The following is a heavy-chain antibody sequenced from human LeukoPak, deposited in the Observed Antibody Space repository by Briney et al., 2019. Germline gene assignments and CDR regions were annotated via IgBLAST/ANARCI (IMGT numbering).Heavy chain of an antibody. CDR2: IRYVGSNK. CDR3: AKAPNYYGSGRYYTLYYYYGMDV. CDR1: GFTFSSYG. D-gene: IGHD3-10*01. V-gene: IGHV3-30*02. J-gene: IGHJ6*02. Sequence: PGGSLRLSCAASGFTFSSYGMHWVRQAPGKGLEGVAFIRYVGSNKYYADSVKGRLPISRDNSKNPLYLHMNSLRAEDTAVYYCAKAPNYYGSGRYYTLYYYYGMDVWGQGTTVTVSS.